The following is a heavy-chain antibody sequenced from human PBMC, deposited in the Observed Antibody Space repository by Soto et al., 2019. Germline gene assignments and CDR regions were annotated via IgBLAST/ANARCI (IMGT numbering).Heavy chain of an antibody. CDR1: GFTFSNYA. CDR3: VKGGASYTSCWYAN. CDR2: IKDSGECT. J-gene: IGHJ4*02. V-gene: IGHV3-23*01. D-gene: IGHD6-13*01. Sequence: DVQLLESGGGLVQPGGSLTLSCAASGFTFSNYAMHWVRQAPGTGLEWVSPIKDSGECTFYFYSVRGRFTISRDNSKDTLYLQMPSLRVEDTALYHCVKGGASYTSCWYANWGQGILVTVSS.